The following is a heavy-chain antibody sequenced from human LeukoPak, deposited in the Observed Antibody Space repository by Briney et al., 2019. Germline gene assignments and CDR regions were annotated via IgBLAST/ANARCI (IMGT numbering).Heavy chain of an antibody. D-gene: IGHD4-17*01. J-gene: IGHJ4*02. Sequence: GGSLRLSCAASGFTFSSYWVSWVRQAPGKGLEWVSAISGSGGSTYYADSVKGRFTISRDNSKNTLYLQMNSLRAEDTAVYYCANQLGLRFDYWGQGTLVTVSS. CDR1: GFTFSSYW. CDR3: ANQLGLRFDY. V-gene: IGHV3-23*01. CDR2: ISGSGGST.